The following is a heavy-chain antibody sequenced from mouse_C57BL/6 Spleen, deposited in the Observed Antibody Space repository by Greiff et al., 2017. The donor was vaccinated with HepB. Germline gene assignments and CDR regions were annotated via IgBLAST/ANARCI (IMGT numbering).Heavy chain of an antibody. CDR3: AREGMVTAEAMDY. D-gene: IGHD2-2*01. Sequence: DVKLQESGPGLVKPSQSLSLTCSVTGYSITSGYYWNWIRQFPGNKLEWMGYISYDGSNNYNPSLKNRISITRDTSKNQFFLKLNSVTTEDTATYYCAREGMVTAEAMDYWGQGTSVTVSS. J-gene: IGHJ4*01. CDR1: GYSITSGYY. V-gene: IGHV3-6*01. CDR2: ISYDGSN.